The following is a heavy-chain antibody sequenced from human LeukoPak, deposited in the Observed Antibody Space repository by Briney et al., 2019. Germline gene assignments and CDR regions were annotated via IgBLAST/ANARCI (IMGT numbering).Heavy chain of an antibody. CDR1: GYIFTSYW. Sequence: HGEALKISCKGSGYIFTSYWIGWVRQMPGKGLEGMGIIYPGDSDTRYSPSFQGQVTISADKSISTAYLQWSSLKASDTAMYYCASRNCSGGSCYDYWGQGTLVTVSS. J-gene: IGHJ4*02. CDR2: IYPGDSDT. D-gene: IGHD2-15*01. V-gene: IGHV5-51*01. CDR3: ASRNCSGGSCYDY.